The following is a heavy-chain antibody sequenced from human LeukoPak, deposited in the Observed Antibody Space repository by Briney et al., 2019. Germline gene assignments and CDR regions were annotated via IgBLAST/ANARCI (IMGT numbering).Heavy chain of an antibody. V-gene: IGHV3-7*01. D-gene: IGHD3-10*01. J-gene: IGHJ6*02. Sequence: PGGSLRLSCAASGFTFSSYWMSWVRQAPGKGLEWVANIKQDGSEKYYVDSVKGRFTISRDNAKNSLYLQMNSLRAEGTAVYYCARETRPRGSGSYYNEYYYYGMDVWGQGTTVTVSS. CDR3: ARETRPRGSGSYYNEYYYYGMDV. CDR1: GFTFSSYW. CDR2: IKQDGSEK.